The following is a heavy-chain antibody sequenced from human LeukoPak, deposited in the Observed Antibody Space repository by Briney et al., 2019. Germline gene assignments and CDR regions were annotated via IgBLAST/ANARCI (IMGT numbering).Heavy chain of an antibody. CDR2: ISSSPIDI. D-gene: IGHD1-26*01. CDR3: ARIHDGTPTPSFDS. J-gene: IGHJ4*02. Sequence: GGSLRLSCAASGFTFSRYAMAWVRQAPGKGPDWVSSISSSPIDIYDADSVKGRFTISRDNYKNSLYLQMNSLRVEDTAVYYCARIHDGTPTPSFDSWGQGTLVTVSS. CDR1: GFTFSRYA. V-gene: IGHV3-21*01.